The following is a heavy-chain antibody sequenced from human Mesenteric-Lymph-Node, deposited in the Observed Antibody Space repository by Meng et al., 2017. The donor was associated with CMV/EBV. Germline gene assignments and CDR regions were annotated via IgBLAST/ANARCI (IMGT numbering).Heavy chain of an antibody. CDR2: INPSGGTT. J-gene: IGHJ5*02. D-gene: IGHD2-21*01. V-gene: IGHV1-46*02. Sequence: SGYAFNTYYMPWVRQAPGQGLEWMGMINPSGGTTRYAQKLQGVITMTRDTSTSTVYLELTNLRYEDTAVYYCARAGAYFGRKNWFDPWGQGTLVTVSS. CDR1: GYAFNTYY. CDR3: ARAGAYFGRKNWFDP.